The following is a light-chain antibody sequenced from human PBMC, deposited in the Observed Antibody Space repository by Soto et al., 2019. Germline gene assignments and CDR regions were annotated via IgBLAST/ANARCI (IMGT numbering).Light chain of an antibody. V-gene: IGLV2-14*01. CDR2: DVS. CDR3: SSYSSSSTLVV. J-gene: IGLJ2*01. Sequence: QSALTQPASVSGSPGQSITISCTGTSSDVGGHNYVSWYQQFPGKAPKLMIYDVSDRPSGVSNRFSGSKSGNTASLTISGLQAGDEADYYCSSYSSSSTLVVFGGGTKVTVL. CDR1: SSDVGGHNY.